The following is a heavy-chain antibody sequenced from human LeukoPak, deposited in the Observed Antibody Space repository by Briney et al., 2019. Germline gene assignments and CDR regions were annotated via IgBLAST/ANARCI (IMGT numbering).Heavy chain of an antibody. J-gene: IGHJ4*02. CDR1: GFSFRRYS. D-gene: IGHD4-17*01. CDR3: ARDQGTYTDYDVDY. CDR2: ISYSSSFI. Sequence: GGSLRLSCVASGFSFRRYSMNWVRQAPGKGLEGVAYISYSSSFIYYADSVKGRFIITRDDAENSLFLQMNSLRAEDTAVYYCARDQGTYTDYDVDYWGQGTLVTVSP. V-gene: IGHV3-21*01.